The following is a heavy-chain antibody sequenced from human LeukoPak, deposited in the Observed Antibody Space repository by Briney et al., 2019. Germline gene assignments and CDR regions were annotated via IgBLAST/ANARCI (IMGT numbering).Heavy chain of an antibody. CDR1: GFTFSSYS. J-gene: IGHJ4*02. CDR2: ISSSSSYI. V-gene: IGHV3-21*01. D-gene: IGHD6-13*01. CDR3: ARGRSSSWYPNFDY. Sequence: GGSLRLSCAASGFTFSSYSMNWVHQAPGKGLEWVSSISSSSSYIYYADSVKGRFTISRDNAKNSLYLQMNSLRAEDTAVYYCARGRSSSWYPNFDYWGQGTLVTVSS.